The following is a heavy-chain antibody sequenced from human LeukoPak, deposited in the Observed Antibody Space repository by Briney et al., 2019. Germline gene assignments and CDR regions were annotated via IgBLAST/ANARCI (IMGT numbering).Heavy chain of an antibody. CDR1: GYSISSGYY. V-gene: IGHV4-38-2*01. CDR2: IYHSGST. CDR3: ASGEGVVVAAGRD. D-gene: IGHD2-15*01. J-gene: IGHJ4*02. Sequence: SETLSLTCAVSGYSISSGYYWGWIRQPPGKGLEGIGSIYHSGSTYYNPSLKSRVTISVDTSKNQFSLKVSSVTAADTAVYYCASGEGVVVAAGRDWGQGTLVTVSS.